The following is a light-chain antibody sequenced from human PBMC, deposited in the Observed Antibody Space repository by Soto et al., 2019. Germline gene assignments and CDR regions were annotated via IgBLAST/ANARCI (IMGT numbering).Light chain of an antibody. CDR2: LNSDGSH. J-gene: IGLJ3*02. CDR3: QTWGTGPWV. Sequence: QPVLTQSPSASASLGASVKLTCTLSSGHSSYAIAWHQQQPEKGPRYLMKLNSDGSHNKGDGIPDRFSGSSSGAERYLTISSLQSEDEADYYCQTWGTGPWVFGGGTTLTLL. V-gene: IGLV4-69*01. CDR1: SGHSSYA.